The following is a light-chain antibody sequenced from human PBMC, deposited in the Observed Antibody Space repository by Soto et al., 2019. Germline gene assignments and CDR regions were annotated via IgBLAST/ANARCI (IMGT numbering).Light chain of an antibody. CDR2: AAS. CDR1: QNISNY. Sequence: DIQMTQSPSSLSVSVGDRVTIPCRASQNISNYLNWYQQKPGNAPKLPIYAASTLQSGVPTRFSGSASGTDFTLTISSLQPEDFATYHCQQTYGTITFGQGTRLEIK. J-gene: IGKJ5*01. CDR3: QQTYGTIT. V-gene: IGKV1-39*01.